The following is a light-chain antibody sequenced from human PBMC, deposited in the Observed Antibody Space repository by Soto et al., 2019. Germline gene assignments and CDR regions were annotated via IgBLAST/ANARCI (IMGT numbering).Light chain of an antibody. J-gene: IGKJ1*01. V-gene: IGKV1-39*01. CDR2: AAS. CDR3: QQSYGSPPWT. CDR1: QSISSY. Sequence: DIQMTQSPSSLSASVGDRVTITCRASQSISSYLNWYQQKPGKAPKLLIYAASSLQSGVPSRSSGSRSGTDFTLTINSLQREDFATYYCQQSYGSPPWTFGQGTKVEIK.